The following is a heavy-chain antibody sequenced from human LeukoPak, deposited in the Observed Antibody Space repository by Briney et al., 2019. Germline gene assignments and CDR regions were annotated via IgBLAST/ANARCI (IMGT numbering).Heavy chain of an antibody. D-gene: IGHD1-26*01. CDR2: INPNSGGT. V-gene: IGHV1-2*02. J-gene: IGHJ4*02. CDR3: ARSSLRELQPMGDY. Sequence: ASVKVSCKASGYTFTGYYMHWVRQAPGQGLGWMGWINPNSGGTNYAQKFQGRVTMTRDTSISTAYMELSRLRSDDTAVYYCARSSLRELQPMGDYWGQGTLVTVSS. CDR1: GYTFTGYY.